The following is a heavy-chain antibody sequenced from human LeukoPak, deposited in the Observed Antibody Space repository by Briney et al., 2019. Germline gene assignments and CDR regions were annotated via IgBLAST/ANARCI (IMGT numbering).Heavy chain of an antibody. D-gene: IGHD4-23*01. Sequence: GGSLRLSCAASGFTFSAYLISWVRQAPGKGLEWVANIKQEGSDKYYVDTVKGRFTIPRDNPKNSLYLQMNSLRAKDTAVNYCARKTVGGSYFDYWGQGGPGTASS. J-gene: IGHJ4*02. CDR3: ARKTVGGSYFDY. CDR2: IKQEGSDK. V-gene: IGHV3-7*03. CDR1: GFTFSAYL.